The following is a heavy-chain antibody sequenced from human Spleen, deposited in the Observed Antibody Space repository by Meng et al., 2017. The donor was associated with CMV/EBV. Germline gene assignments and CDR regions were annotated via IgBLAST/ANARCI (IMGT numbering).Heavy chain of an antibody. D-gene: IGHD3-22*01. V-gene: IGHV4-38-2*02. CDR3: ARADYYDNSPDY. CDR2: IYHSGTT. J-gene: IGHJ4*02. CDR1: DYFISSGYP. Sequence: SETLSLTCILSDYFISSGYPWAWIRQPPGKGLEWIGAIYHSGTTYYNPSLKSRVTMSVDTSKNQFSLKLRSAAAADTAVYYCARADYYDNSPDYWGRGTLVTVSS.